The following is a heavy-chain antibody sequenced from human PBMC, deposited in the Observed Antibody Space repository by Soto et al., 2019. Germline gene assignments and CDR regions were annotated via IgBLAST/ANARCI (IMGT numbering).Heavy chain of an antibody. V-gene: IGHV3-23*01. CDR1: GFTFSSYA. CDR3: AKEPRYCTNGVCYYFDY. CDR2: ISGSGGST. D-gene: IGHD2-8*01. Sequence: GGSLRLSCAASGFTFSSYAMSWVRQAPGKGLEWVSAISGSGGSTYYADSVKGRFTISRDNSKNTLYLQMNSLRAEDTAVYYCAKEPRYCTNGVCYYFDYWGQGTLVTVSS. J-gene: IGHJ4*02.